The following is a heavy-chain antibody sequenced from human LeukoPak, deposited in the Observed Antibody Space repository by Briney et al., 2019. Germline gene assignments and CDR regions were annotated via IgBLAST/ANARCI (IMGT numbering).Heavy chain of an antibody. CDR3: ARLKQLVYSLDY. CDR1: GGSISSSSYY. CDR2: IYYSGST. Sequence: SETLSLTCTVSGGSISSSSYYWGWIRQPPGKGLEWIGSIYYSGSTYYNPSLKSRVTISVDTSKNQFSLKLSSVTAADTAVYYCARLKQLVYSLDYWGQGTLVTVSS. V-gene: IGHV4-39*07. D-gene: IGHD6-13*01. J-gene: IGHJ4*02.